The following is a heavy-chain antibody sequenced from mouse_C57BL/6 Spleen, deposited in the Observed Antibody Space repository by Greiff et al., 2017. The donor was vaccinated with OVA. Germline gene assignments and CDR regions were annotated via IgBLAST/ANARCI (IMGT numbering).Heavy chain of an antibody. J-gene: IGHJ1*03. V-gene: IGHV3-1*01. CDR3: AREGAYYYGSSWYFDV. D-gene: IGHD1-1*01. CDR1: GYSITSGYD. Sequence: EVKLMESGPGMVKPSQSLSLTCTVTGYSITSGYDWHWIRHFPGNKLEWMGYISYSGSTNYNPSLKIRISITHDTSKNHFFLKLKSVTTEDTATYYCAREGAYYYGSSWYFDVWGTGTTVTVSS. CDR2: ISYSGST.